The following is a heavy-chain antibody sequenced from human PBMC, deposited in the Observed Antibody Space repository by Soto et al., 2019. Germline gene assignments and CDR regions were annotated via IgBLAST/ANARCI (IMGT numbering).Heavy chain of an antibody. CDR2: ISGSGVST. Sequence: PGGSLRCPWAASGLPFSIYAMSWIRRAPGKGLEWVSAISGSGVSTYYADSVKGRFTISRDNSKNTLYLQMNSLRAEDTAVYYCAKALRSYDFWSGYSTFDYWGQGSLVTVSS. D-gene: IGHD3-3*01. CDR1: GLPFSIYA. CDR3: AKALRSYDFWSGYSTFDY. V-gene: IGHV3-23*01. J-gene: IGHJ4*02.